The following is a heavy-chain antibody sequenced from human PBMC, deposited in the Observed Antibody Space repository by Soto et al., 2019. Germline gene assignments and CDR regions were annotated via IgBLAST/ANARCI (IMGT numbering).Heavy chain of an antibody. CDR2: ISPGSRYP. CDR1: GFPFGDSY. D-gene: IGHD2-15*01. V-gene: IGHV3-11*06. CDR3: VRGGGGGLFDP. J-gene: IGHJ5*02. Sequence: GGFLRLSRAGSGFPFGDSYMSWIRQAPGKGLEWLSYISPGSRYPAYADSVKGRFTISRDNAKRSLYLQMMSLTAEDTAIYYCVRGGGGGLFDPWGQGTMVTVST.